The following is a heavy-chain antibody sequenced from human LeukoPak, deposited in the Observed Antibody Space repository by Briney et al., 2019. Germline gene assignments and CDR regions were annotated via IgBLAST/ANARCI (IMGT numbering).Heavy chain of an antibody. J-gene: IGHJ4*02. D-gene: IGHD4/OR15-4a*01. CDR2: IYSDNT. Sequence: GGSLRLSCAASGVIFSSYAMSWVRQAPGKGLEWVSFIYSDNTHYSDSVKGRFTISRDNSKNTLYLQMNSLRAEDTAVYYCARRAGAYSHPYDYWGQGTLVTVSS. CDR1: GVIFSSYA. V-gene: IGHV3-53*01. CDR3: ARRAGAYSHPYDY.